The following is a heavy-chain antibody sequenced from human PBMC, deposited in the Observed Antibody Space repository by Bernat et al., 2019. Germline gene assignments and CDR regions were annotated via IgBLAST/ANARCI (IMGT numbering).Heavy chain of an antibody. D-gene: IGHD3-10*01. V-gene: IGHV3-30*18. CDR3: AKGVLPVDP. CDR1: GFTFSSYG. CDR2: ISYDGSNK. J-gene: IGHJ5*02. Sequence: VQLVESGGGLVKPGGSLRLSCAASGFTFSSYGMHWVRQAPGKGLEWVAVISYDGSNKYYADSVKGRFTISRDNSKNTLYLQMNSLRAEDTAVYYCAKGVLPVDPWGQGTLVTVSS.